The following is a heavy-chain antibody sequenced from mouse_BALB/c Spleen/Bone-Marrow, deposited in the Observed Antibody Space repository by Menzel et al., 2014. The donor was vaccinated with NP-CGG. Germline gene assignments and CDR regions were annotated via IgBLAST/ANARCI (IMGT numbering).Heavy chain of an antibody. CDR1: GYTFISYW. CDR2: IDPSDSYT. Sequence: QVQLQQSGAELVKPGASVKMSCKASGYTFISYWMHWVKQRPGQGLEWIGTIDPSDSYTSYNQKFKGKATLTVDTSSSTAYMQLSSLTSEDSAVYYCTRMWAYWGQGTLVTVSA. J-gene: IGHJ3*01. CDR3: TRMWAY. V-gene: IGHV1S127*01.